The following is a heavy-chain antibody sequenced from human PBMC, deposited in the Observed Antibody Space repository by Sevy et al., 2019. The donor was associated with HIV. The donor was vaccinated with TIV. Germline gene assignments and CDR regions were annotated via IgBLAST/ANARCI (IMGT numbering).Heavy chain of an antibody. J-gene: IGHJ4*02. CDR1: GYTFTSYI. Sequence: ASVKVSCKTSGYTFTSYIISWVRQAPGQGLEWMGWISPLNGDTKYVQKFQGRVTMSIDTSTSTAYMDLGSLRSDDTAVYYCARGYCTGGSCSPGGFWGQGTLVTVSS. CDR3: ARGYCTGGSCSPGGF. V-gene: IGHV1-18*01. D-gene: IGHD2-15*01. CDR2: ISPLNGDT.